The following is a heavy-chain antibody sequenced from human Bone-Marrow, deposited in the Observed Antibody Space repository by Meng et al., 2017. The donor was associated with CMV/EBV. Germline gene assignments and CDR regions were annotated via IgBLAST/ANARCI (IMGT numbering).Heavy chain of an antibody. D-gene: IGHD3-10*01. J-gene: IGHJ2*01. CDR3: ARDLQSRGRYFDL. CDR2: VNSDGSST. CDR1: GFTFSSYW. V-gene: IGHV3-74*01. Sequence: ASGFTFSSYWMHWVRQVPGKGLVWVSRVNSDGSSTTYADSVKGRFTISRDNAKNTLYLQMNTLTADDTAVYYCARDLQSRGRYFDLWGRGTLVTVSS.